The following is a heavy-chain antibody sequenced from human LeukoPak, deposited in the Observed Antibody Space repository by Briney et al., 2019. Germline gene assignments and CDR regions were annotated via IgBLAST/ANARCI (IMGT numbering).Heavy chain of an antibody. D-gene: IGHD3-22*01. CDR2: IYPGDSDT. V-gene: IGHV5-51*01. Sequence: GESLKISCKVSGYRFTNYWIGWVRQMPGKGLEWMGIIYPGDSDTRYSPSFQGQVTISADKSIRTAYLQWSSLKASDTAMYYCARPPRDDSSSYYSAFDIWGQGTMVTVSS. CDR3: ARPPRDDSSSYYSAFDI. CDR1: GYRFTNYW. J-gene: IGHJ3*02.